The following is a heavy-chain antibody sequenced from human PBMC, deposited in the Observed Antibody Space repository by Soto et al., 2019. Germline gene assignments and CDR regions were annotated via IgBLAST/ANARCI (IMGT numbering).Heavy chain of an antibody. CDR3: ARDGAPYYYGSGSPVGAYFDY. Sequence: GGSLRLSCAASGFTFSSYGMHWVRQAPGKGLEWVAVIWYDGSNKYYADSVKGRFTISRDNSKNTLYLQMNSLRAEDTAVYYCARDGAPYYYGSGSPVGAYFDYWGQGTLVTVSS. D-gene: IGHD3-10*01. CDR1: GFTFSSYG. J-gene: IGHJ4*02. V-gene: IGHV3-33*01. CDR2: IWYDGSNK.